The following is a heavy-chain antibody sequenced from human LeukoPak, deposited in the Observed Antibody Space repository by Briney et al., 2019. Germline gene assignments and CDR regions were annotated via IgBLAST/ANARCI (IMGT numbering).Heavy chain of an antibody. D-gene: IGHD6-19*01. J-gene: IGHJ3*02. Sequence: PSETLSLTCTVSGGSIKTGGYSWAWIRRPAGKGLDWIGRVYISGNTDQNPALKSRVTVSMDSSKNQVSLEMKSVTAADTAVYYCTRGWSSAGVFDSWGQGTVVTVSS. V-gene: IGHV4-61*02. CDR2: VYISGNT. CDR1: GGSIKTGGYS. CDR3: TRGWSSAGVFDS.